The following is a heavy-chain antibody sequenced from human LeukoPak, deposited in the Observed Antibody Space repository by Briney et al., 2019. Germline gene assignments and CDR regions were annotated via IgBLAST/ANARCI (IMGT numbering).Heavy chain of an antibody. CDR1: GFTFSSYS. Sequence: GGSLRLSCAASGFTFSSYSMNWVRQAPGKGLEWVSYISISSSTIYYADSVKGRFTISRDNAKNSLYLQMNSMRAEDTAVYYCASLDYKGGQYYYYYMDVWGKGATVTVSS. J-gene: IGHJ6*03. D-gene: IGHD3/OR15-3a*01. CDR2: ISISSSTI. V-gene: IGHV3-48*04. CDR3: ASLDYKGGQYYYYYMDV.